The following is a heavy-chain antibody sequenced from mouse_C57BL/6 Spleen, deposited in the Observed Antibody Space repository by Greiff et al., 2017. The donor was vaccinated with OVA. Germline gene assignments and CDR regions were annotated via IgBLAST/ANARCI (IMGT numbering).Heavy chain of an antibody. J-gene: IGHJ2*01. CDR3: ARKTAYYFDY. CDR2: IYPRSGNT. Sequence: QVQLQQSGAELARPGASVKLSCKASGSTFTSYGISWVKQRTGQGLEWIGEIYPRSGNTYYNEKFKGKSTLTVDKSSSTAYMQLSSLTSEDSAVYYCARKTAYYFDYWGQGTTLTVSS. CDR1: GSTFTSYG. V-gene: IGHV1-81*01. D-gene: IGHD4-1*01.